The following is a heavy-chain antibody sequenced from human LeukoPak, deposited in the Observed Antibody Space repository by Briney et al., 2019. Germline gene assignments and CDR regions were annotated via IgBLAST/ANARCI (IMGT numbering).Heavy chain of an antibody. J-gene: IGHJ3*02. D-gene: IGHD2-2*01. Sequence: SETLSLTCAVYGGSFSGYCWSWIRQPPGKGLEWIGEINHSGSTNYNPSLKSRVTISVDTSKNQFSLKLSSVTAADTAVYYCARGSTGENAFDIWGQGTMVTVSS. CDR3: ARGSTGENAFDI. CDR1: GGSFSGYC. CDR2: INHSGST. V-gene: IGHV4-34*01.